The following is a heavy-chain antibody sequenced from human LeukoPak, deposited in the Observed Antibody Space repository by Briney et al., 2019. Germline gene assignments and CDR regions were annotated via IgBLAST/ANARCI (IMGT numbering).Heavy chain of an antibody. Sequence: KPSETLSLTCTVSGYSISSGYYWGWIRQPPGKGLEWIGSIYHSGSTYYNPSLKSRVTISVGTSKNQFSLKLSSVTAADTAVYYCISHYGDYDYWGQGTLVTVSS. V-gene: IGHV4-38-2*02. CDR3: ISHYGDYDY. D-gene: IGHD4-17*01. CDR2: IYHSGST. J-gene: IGHJ4*02. CDR1: GYSISSGYY.